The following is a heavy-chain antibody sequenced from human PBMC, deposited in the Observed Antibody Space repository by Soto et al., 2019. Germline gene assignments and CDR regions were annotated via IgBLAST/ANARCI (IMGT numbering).Heavy chain of an antibody. J-gene: IGHJ6*02. CDR2: IIPVFASA. CDR3: ARDDGWNYRYYDMEV. V-gene: IGHV1-69*13. D-gene: IGHD1-7*01. Sequence: GASARVSCRASGDTFSSYSSNWVRQPPGQGLEWWGGIIPVFASAHYAQKFQGRPTSTADESTSTAYVELSSLRSQETAVYFCARDDGWNYRYYDMEVWGQGTTVTVSS. CDR1: GDTFSSYS.